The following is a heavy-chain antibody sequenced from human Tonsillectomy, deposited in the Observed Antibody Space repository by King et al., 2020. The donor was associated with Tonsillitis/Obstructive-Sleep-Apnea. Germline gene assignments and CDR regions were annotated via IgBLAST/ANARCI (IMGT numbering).Heavy chain of an antibody. V-gene: IGHV3-64*01. Sequence: QLVQSGGGLVQPGGSLRLSCAASGFTFSSYALHWVRQAPGKGLEYVSAISSNGGSTYYANSVKGRFTVSRDNSKNTLYLQMGSLRAEDMAVYYCARGGYGSPYYMDVWGKGTTVTVSS. CDR3: ARGGYGSPYYMDV. J-gene: IGHJ6*03. CDR1: GFTFSSYA. CDR2: ISSNGGST. D-gene: IGHD3-22*01.